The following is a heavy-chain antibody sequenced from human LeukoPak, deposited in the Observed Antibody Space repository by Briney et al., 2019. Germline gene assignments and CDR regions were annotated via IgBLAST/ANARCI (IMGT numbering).Heavy chain of an antibody. CDR3: ANPIRGVINDY. V-gene: IGHV3-23*01. D-gene: IGHD3-10*01. Sequence: AGGSLRLSCAASGLTVSIYAMSWVRQAPGGGLEWVSGISGSGGSTYYADSVKGRFTISRDNSKNTLYLQMNSLRAEDTAVYYCANPIRGVINDYWGQGTLVTVSS. CDR1: GLTVSIYA. CDR2: ISGSGGST. J-gene: IGHJ4*02.